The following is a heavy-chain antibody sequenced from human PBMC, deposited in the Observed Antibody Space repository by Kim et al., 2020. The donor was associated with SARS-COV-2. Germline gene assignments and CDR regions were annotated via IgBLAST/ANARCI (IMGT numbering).Heavy chain of an antibody. Sequence: SETLSLTCTVSGGSISSSSYYWGWIRQPPGKGLEWIGSIYYSGSTYYNPSLKSRVTISVDTSKNQFSLKLSSVTAADTAVYYCARLQKQAVAGRDFDYWGQGTLVTVSS. CDR3: ARLQKQAVAGRDFDY. CDR2: IYYSGST. CDR1: GGSISSSSYY. J-gene: IGHJ4*02. V-gene: IGHV4-39*01. D-gene: IGHD6-19*01.